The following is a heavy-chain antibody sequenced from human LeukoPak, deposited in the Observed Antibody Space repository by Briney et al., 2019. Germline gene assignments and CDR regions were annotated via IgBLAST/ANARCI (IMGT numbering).Heavy chain of an antibody. CDR2: ISGGGGST. J-gene: IGHJ4*02. V-gene: IGHV3-23*01. CDR1: GFTFSSYA. CDR3: ARDSLWQLLDYFAY. Sequence: HPGGSLRLSCAASGFTFSSYAMSWVRQIPGKGLEWVSTISGGGGSTSYADSVKGRFTISRDNSKSTLFLQMNSLRAEDTALYYCARDSLWQLLDYFAYWGQGTLVTVSS. D-gene: IGHD2-15*01.